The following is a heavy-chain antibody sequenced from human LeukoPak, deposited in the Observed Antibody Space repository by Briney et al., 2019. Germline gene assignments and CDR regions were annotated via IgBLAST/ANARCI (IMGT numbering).Heavy chain of an antibody. CDR3: ARLKRVSSYYYMDV. D-gene: IGHD6-25*01. J-gene: IGHJ6*03. CDR1: GFTFSSYS. V-gene: IGHV3-48*01. Sequence: GGSLRLSCAASGFTFSSYSMNWVRQAPGKGLEWVSSISSSSSTIYYADSVKGRFTISRDNAKNSLYLQMNSLRAEDTAVYYCARLKRVSSYYYMDVWGKGTTVTVSS. CDR2: ISSSSSTI.